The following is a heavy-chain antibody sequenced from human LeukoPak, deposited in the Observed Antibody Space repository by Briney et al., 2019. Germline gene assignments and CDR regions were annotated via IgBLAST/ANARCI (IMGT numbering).Heavy chain of an antibody. Sequence: PSETLSLTCTVSGGSISGYYWSWIRQPPGKGLEWIGYIYYSGSTNYNPSLESRVTISVDTSKNQFSLKLSSVTAADTAFYYCARRMDSYGLLDYWGQGTLVTVSS. J-gene: IGHJ4*02. CDR3: ARRMDSYGLLDY. V-gene: IGHV4-59*01. CDR1: GGSISGYY. D-gene: IGHD5-18*01. CDR2: IYYSGST.